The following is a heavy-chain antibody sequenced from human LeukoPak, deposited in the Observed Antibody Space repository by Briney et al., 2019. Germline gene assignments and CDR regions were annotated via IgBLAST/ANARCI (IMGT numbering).Heavy chain of an antibody. CDR2: ISAYNGNT. CDR3: ARTVGIAAAGYFDY. D-gene: IGHD6-13*01. J-gene: IGHJ4*01. CDR1: GYTFTSHG. V-gene: IGHV1-18*01. Sequence: ASVTVSCTASGYTFTSHGISWVRQAPGQGLEWMGWISAYNGNTNYAQKLQGRVTMTTDTSTSTAYMELRSLRSDDTAVYYCARTVGIAAAGYFDYWGQGTLVTVSS.